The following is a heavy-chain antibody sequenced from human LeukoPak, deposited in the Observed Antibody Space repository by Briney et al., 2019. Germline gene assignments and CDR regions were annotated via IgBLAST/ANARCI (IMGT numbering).Heavy chain of an antibody. V-gene: IGHV3-30*18. CDR3: AKEYSSIVAFDF. Sequence: GGSLRLSCAASGFTFSSYGMHWVRQAPGKGLEWVVVISYDGSKKYYADSVKGRFTISRDNSKNTLHLQMNSLRAEDTAVYYCAKEYSSIVAFDFWGQGTMVTVSS. J-gene: IGHJ3*01. CDR1: GFTFSSYG. D-gene: IGHD5-18*01. CDR2: ISYDGSKK.